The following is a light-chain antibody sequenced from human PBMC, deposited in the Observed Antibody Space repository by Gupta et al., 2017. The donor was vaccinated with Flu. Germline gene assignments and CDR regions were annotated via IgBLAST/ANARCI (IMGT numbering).Light chain of an antibody. V-gene: IGKV4-1*01. CDR1: QSVLSSSNNDNY. CDR2: WAS. J-gene: IGKJ5*01. CDR3: QQYYSTPIT. Sequence: DIVMTQSPDSLAVTLGERATINCESSQSVLSSSNNDNYVAWYQQKPRQPPKLLIYWASTRESGVPDRFSGSGSGTTFTLTISGLQAEDVAVYYCQQYYSTPITFGQGTRLEIK.